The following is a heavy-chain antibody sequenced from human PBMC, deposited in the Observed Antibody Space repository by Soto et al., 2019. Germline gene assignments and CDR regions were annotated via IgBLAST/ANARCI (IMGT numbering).Heavy chain of an antibody. CDR3: ARRSEGYYYGMDV. Sequence: QTGGSLRLSCAASGFTFSSYAMHWVRQAPGKGLEYVSAISSNGGSTYYADSVKGRFTISRDNSKNTLYLQMGSLRAEDMAVYYCARRSEGYYYGMDVWGQGTTVTVSS. J-gene: IGHJ6*02. CDR1: GFTFSSYA. CDR2: ISSNGGST. V-gene: IGHV3-64*02. D-gene: IGHD1-26*01.